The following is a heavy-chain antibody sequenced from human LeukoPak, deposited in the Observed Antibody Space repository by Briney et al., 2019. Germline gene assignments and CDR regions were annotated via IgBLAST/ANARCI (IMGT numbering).Heavy chain of an antibody. Sequence: SETLSLTCTVSGGSISSYYWSWIRQPPGKGLEWIGYIYYSGSTNYNPSLKSRVTISVDTSKNQFSLKLTSVTAADTAVYYCARGPSVAAHLDYWGQGTPVTVTS. D-gene: IGHD5-12*01. J-gene: IGHJ4*02. CDR3: ARGPSVAAHLDY. V-gene: IGHV4-59*12. CDR2: IYYSGST. CDR1: GGSISSYY.